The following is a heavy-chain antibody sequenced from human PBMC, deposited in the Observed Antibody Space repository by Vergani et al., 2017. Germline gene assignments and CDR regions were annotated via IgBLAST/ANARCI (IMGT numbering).Heavy chain of an antibody. D-gene: IGHD2-15*01. J-gene: IGHJ5*02. V-gene: IGHV3-73*01. CDR1: GFTFSGSA. CDR3: ARVLGYCSGGSCPNWFDP. CDR2: IRSKANSYAT. Sequence: EVQLVESGGGLIRPGGSLRLSCAASGFTFSGSAMHWVRQASGKGLEWVGRIRSKANSYATAYAASVKGRFTISRDDSKNTAYLQMNSLRAEDTAVYYCARVLGYCSGGSCPNWFDPWGQGTLVTVSS.